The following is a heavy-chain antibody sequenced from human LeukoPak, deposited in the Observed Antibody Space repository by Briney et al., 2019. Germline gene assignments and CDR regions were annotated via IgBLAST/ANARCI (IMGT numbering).Heavy chain of an antibody. Sequence: GESLKISCKGSGYSFTSYWIGWVRQMPGKGLEWMGIIHPGDSDTRYSPSFQGQVTISADKSISTAYLQWSSLKASDTAMYYCARSYYDSSGYYSLGVLDVWGQGTVVTVSS. J-gene: IGHJ3*01. CDR3: ARSYYDSSGYYSLGVLDV. CDR1: GYSFTSYW. V-gene: IGHV5-51*01. CDR2: IHPGDSDT. D-gene: IGHD3-22*01.